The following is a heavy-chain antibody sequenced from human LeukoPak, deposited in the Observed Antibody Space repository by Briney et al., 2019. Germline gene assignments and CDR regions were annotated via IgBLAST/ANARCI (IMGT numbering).Heavy chain of an antibody. CDR2: INPNSGGT. Sequence: ASMKVSCKASGYTFTGYYMHWVRQAPGQGLEWMGWINPNSGGTNFAQRFQGRVTMTRDTSISTAYMELSRLRSDDTAMYYCARLRWRIQHAFDIWGQGTMVTVSS. D-gene: IGHD5-24*01. CDR1: GYTFTGYY. J-gene: IGHJ3*02. CDR3: ARLRWRIQHAFDI. V-gene: IGHV1-2*02.